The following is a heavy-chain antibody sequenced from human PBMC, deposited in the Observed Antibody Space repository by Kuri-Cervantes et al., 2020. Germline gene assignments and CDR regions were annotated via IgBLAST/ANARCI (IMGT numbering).Heavy chain of an antibody. D-gene: IGHD5-12*01. CDR2: ISSSSSYI. Sequence: GESLKISCAASGFRFISYWMTWVRQAPGKGLEWVSSISSSSSYIYYADSVKGRFTISRDNAKNSLYLQMNSLRAEDTAVYYCARVKVATISGLDYWGQGTLVTVSS. CDR3: ARVKVATISGLDY. V-gene: IGHV3-21*01. CDR1: GFRFISYW. J-gene: IGHJ4*02.